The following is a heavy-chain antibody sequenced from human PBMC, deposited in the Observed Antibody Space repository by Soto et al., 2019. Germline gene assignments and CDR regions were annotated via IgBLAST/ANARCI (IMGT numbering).Heavy chain of an antibody. Sequence: GGSLRLSCAASQITFSNYYMNWIRQAPGKGLEWVSSIASNGQTFYTDSVKGRFTISRDNAKNPLYLQMNSLRAEDTALYYCVGTHDSLDYWGQGALVTVSS. D-gene: IGHD7-27*01. V-gene: IGHV3-21*06. CDR3: VGTHDSLDY. CDR2: IASNGQT. CDR1: QITFSNYY. J-gene: IGHJ4*02.